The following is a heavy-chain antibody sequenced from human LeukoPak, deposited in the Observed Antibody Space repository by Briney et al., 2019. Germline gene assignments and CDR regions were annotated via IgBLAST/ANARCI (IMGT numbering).Heavy chain of an antibody. CDR3: ARDGYFDL. V-gene: IGHV1-18*01. CDR1: GYTFTTHG. Sequence: ASVKVSSKASGYTFTTHGIAWVRQAPGQGLEWMGWISAHNGNTNYAQSLQGRVTMTTDTSTNTAYMELRSLRSDDTAVYYCARDGYFDLWGRGTLVTVSS. J-gene: IGHJ2*01. CDR2: ISAHNGNT.